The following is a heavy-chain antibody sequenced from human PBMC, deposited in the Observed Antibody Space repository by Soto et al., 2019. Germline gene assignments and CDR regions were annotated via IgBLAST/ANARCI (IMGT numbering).Heavy chain of an antibody. Sequence: SETLSLTCTVAGGSISSYYWSWIRQPPGKGLEWIGYIYYSGSTNYNPSLKSRVTISVDTSKNQFSLKLSSVTAADTAVYYCARNSGYDIFFDYWGQGTLVTVSS. J-gene: IGHJ4*02. CDR1: GGSISSYY. CDR3: ARNSGYDIFFDY. D-gene: IGHD5-12*01. CDR2: IYYSGST. V-gene: IGHV4-59*08.